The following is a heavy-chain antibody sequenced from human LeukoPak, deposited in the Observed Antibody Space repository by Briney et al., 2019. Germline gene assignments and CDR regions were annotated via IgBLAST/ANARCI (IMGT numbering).Heavy chain of an antibody. V-gene: IGHV4-31*03. CDR2: IYYSGST. CDR1: GGSISSGGYY. J-gene: IGHJ4*02. CDR3: ARDGYYDSSGKGFDY. D-gene: IGHD3-22*01. Sequence: SETLSLTCTVSGGSISSGGYYWSWLRQQPGKGLEWIGYIYYSGSTYYNPSLKSRVTISVDTSKNQFSLKLSSVTAADTAVYYCARDGYYDSSGKGFDYWGQGTLVTVSS.